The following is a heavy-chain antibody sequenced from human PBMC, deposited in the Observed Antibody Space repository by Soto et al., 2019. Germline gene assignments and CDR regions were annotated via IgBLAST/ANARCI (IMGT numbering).Heavy chain of an antibody. CDR1: SFTFSNYY. V-gene: IGHV3-7*05. J-gene: IGHJ5*02. Sequence: GGSLRLSCAASSFTFSNYYMRWVHLAPGKGLECLANINQDGSEKYFVDSVKGRFTISRDNAKKSMYLQMNSLRADDTAMYYCARERTGYYISSWGQGAQVTVS. CDR3: ARERTGYYISS. CDR2: INQDGSEK. D-gene: IGHD3-9*01.